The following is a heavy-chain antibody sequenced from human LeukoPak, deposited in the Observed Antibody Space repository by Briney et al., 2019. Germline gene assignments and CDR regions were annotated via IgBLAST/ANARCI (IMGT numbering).Heavy chain of an antibody. CDR3: ARGFFDWLPHFDY. CDR2: INQGGSEK. CDR1: GFSFNSYW. D-gene: IGHD3-9*01. J-gene: IGHJ4*02. Sequence: GGALRLSRAASGFSFNSYWMTWVRQAPGKGLEWVANINQGGSEKKHVDSVKGRFTISRDNAKTSLYLQMNSLRAEDTALYYCARGFFDWLPHFDYWGQGTLVTVSS. V-gene: IGHV3-7*01.